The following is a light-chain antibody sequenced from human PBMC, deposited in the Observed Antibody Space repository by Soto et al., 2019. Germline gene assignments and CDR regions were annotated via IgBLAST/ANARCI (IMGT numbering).Light chain of an antibody. CDR1: GSNLETEYD. V-gene: IGLV1-40*01. Sequence: QSVLTQPPSVSGAPGQRVTISCTGSGSNLETEYDVHWYQQLPGTAPKLLIYSNTIRPSGVPGRFSGSKSGTSASLAIAGLQAEDEADYYCQSYDSRLSAVVFGGGTKLTVL. CDR2: SNT. CDR3: QSYDSRLSAVV. J-gene: IGLJ2*01.